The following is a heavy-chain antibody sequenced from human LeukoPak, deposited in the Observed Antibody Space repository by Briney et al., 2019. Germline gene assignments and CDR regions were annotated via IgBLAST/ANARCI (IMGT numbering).Heavy chain of an antibody. Sequence: SETLSLTCTVSGGSISSYYWSWIRQSPGKGLEWIGNIYNSGGTNYNPSLKSRVTISVDSSKKQFSLKLISVTAADAAVYYCARQGGYASPFDYWGQGTLVTVSS. CDR2: IYNSGGT. CDR3: ARQGGYASPFDY. D-gene: IGHD5-12*01. CDR1: GGSISSYY. V-gene: IGHV4-59*08. J-gene: IGHJ4*02.